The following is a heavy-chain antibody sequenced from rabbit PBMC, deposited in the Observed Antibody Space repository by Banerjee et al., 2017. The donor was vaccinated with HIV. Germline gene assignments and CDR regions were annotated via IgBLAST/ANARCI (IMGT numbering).Heavy chain of an antibody. CDR3: ARDLAGVIGWNFGL. CDR2: IYAGSGTT. CDR1: GFTISSYW. J-gene: IGHJ4*01. D-gene: IGHD4-1*01. V-gene: IGHV1S43*01. Sequence: QEQLKESGGDLVQPGGTLTLTCTASGFTISSYWMSWVRQAPGKGLEWIGIIYAGSGTTVYASWVNGRFTISSNTKQNTVSLQMNSLTAADTATYFCARDLAGVIGWNFGLWGPGTLVTVS.